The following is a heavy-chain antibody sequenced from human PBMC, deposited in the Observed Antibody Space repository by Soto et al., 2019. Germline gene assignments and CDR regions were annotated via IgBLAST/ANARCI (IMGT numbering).Heavy chain of an antibody. V-gene: IGHV1-69*06. CDR3: ARSETAGHRGFDI. J-gene: IGHJ3*02. Sequence: QVQLVQSGAEMREPGSSVKVSCKASGGTFSSSAINWLRQAPGQGPEWMGGIIPTFGTANYIEKFRGRVTITVDTSTSTAYMEGSSLTSEDTAMYFCARSETAGHRGFDIWGQGTMVTVSS. CDR2: IIPTFGTA. CDR1: GGTFSSSA.